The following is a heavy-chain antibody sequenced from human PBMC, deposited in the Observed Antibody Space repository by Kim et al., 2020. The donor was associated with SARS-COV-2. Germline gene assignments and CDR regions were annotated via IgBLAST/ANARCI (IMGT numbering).Heavy chain of an antibody. D-gene: IGHD3-22*01. CDR1: GGSFSGYY. CDR2: INHSGST. V-gene: IGHV4-34*01. J-gene: IGHJ4*02. CDR3: ARARRGGYSDY. Sequence: SETLSLTCAVYGGSFSGYYWSWIRQPPGKGLEWIGEINHSGSTNYNPSLKSRVTISVDTSKNQFSLKLSSVTAADTAVYYCARARRGGYSDYGAQGTLVT.